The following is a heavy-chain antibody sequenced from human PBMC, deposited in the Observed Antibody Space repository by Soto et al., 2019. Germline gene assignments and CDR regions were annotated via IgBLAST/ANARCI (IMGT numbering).Heavy chain of an antibody. CDR3: ARGGTSPRYGMDV. J-gene: IGHJ6*02. Sequence: ASVKVSCKASGYTFSFYSMFLGRDAPGQRLEWMGWINTGNGDTFYSHKFQGRVTITRDTSASTAYMELTSLRSEDTAVYYCARGGTSPRYGMDVWGPGTTVTVSS. V-gene: IGHV1-3*04. CDR2: INTGNGDT. CDR1: GYTFSFYS. D-gene: IGHD3-16*01.